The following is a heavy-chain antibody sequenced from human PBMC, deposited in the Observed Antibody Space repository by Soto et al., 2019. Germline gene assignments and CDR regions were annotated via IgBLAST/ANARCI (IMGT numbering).Heavy chain of an antibody. CDR2: INPYNGDT. CDR3: ARDPGGRNRFDP. V-gene: IGHV1-18*01. CDR1: GYTFTSYG. Sequence: QVQLVQSGAEVKKPGASVKVSCKASGYTFTSYGISWVRQAPGQGLEWMGWINPYNGDTNYAQKLQGRVTMTTDTSTSKAYTELRCLRSDDTALYYCARDPGGRNRFDPGHQETLVTVSS. D-gene: IGHD3-16*01. J-gene: IGHJ5*02.